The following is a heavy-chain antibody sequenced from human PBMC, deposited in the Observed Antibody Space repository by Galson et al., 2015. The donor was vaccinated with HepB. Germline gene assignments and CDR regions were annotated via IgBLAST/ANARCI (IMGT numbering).Heavy chain of an antibody. CDR3: AKARGSSGWYDY. D-gene: IGHD6-19*01. Sequence: SLRLSCAASGFTFSSYGMHWVRQAPGKGLEWVAVISYDGSNKYYAGSVKGRFTISRDNSKNTLYLQMNSLRAEDTAVYYCAKARGSSGWYDYWGQGTLVTVSS. V-gene: IGHV3-30*18. J-gene: IGHJ4*02. CDR2: ISYDGSNK. CDR1: GFTFSSYG.